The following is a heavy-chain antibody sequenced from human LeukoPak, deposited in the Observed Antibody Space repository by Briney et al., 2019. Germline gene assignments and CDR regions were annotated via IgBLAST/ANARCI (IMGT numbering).Heavy chain of an antibody. V-gene: IGHV4-34*01. D-gene: IGHD5-18*01. J-gene: IGHJ5*02. CDR3: ARVTVAVKNPVPFDP. CDR1: GGSFSGYY. CDR2: INHSGST. Sequence: SSETLSLTCAVYGGSFSGYYSSWIRQPPGRGLEWIGEINHSGSTNYNPYLKSRVTISVDTTKNQFSLKLSSVTAADTAVYYCARVTVAVKNPVPFDPWGQGTLVTVSS.